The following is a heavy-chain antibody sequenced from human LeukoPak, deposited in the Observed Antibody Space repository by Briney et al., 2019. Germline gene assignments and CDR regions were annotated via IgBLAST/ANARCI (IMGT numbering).Heavy chain of an antibody. CDR1: GDSVSSNSAA. CDR3: ARALGVGAPKYDY. V-gene: IGHV6-1*01. D-gene: IGHD1-26*01. CDR2: TYYRSKWYN. Sequence: SQTLSLTCAISGDSVSSNSAALNWIRQSPSRGLEWLVRTYYRSKWYNDYAVSVKSRITINPDTSKNQFSLQLNSVTPEDTAVYYCARALGVGAPKYDYWGQGTLVTVSS. J-gene: IGHJ4*02.